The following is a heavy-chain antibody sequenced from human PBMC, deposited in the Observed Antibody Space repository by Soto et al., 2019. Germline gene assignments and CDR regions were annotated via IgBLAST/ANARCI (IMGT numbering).Heavy chain of an antibody. CDR1: GGSISSTGHY. V-gene: IGHV4-39*02. D-gene: IGHD2-21*02. CDR2: IYYAGSP. Sequence: QLQLQESGPGLVKPSETLSLTCSVSGGSISSTGHYWGWIRQPPGKGLEWIGNIYYAGSPYYNPSLKSRVTISVDTSKNHFSLALTSVTAADTAVYYCGRLMGVVTVDYWGQGALVTVSS. J-gene: IGHJ4*02. CDR3: GRLMGVVTVDY.